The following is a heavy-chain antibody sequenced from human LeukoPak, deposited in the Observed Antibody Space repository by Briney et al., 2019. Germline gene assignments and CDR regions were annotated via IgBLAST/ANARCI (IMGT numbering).Heavy chain of an antibody. CDR2: ISDTGRRT. J-gene: IGHJ4*02. D-gene: IGHD5-18*01. CDR3: ARHDSFIPY. CDR1: GFTFSDYA. V-gene: IGHV3-23*01. Sequence: GGSLRLYCAASGFTFSDYAMSWVRQAAGKGLEWVSGISDTGRRTYYTDSVKGRFTISRDDSKKTVYLQMKTLTAEDTAIYFCARHDSFIPYWGQGTLVTVSS.